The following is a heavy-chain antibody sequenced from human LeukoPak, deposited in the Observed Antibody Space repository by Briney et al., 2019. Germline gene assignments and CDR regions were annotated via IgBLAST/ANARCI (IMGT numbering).Heavy chain of an antibody. Sequence: GGSLRLSCAASGFTFSTYSMNWVRQAPGKGLEWVSFISGGGSYIYYAESVKGRFTISRDNAKNSLYLQMNSLNAEATAIYYCARDRVASGRFGEVASWGQGTLVTVSS. J-gene: IGHJ5*02. D-gene: IGHD3-10*01. V-gene: IGHV3-21*01. CDR3: ARDRVASGRFGEVAS. CDR1: GFTFSTYS. CDR2: ISGGGSYI.